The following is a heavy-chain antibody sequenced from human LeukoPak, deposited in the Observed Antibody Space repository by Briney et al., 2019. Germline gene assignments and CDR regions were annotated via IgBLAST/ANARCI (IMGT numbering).Heavy chain of an antibody. CDR1: GGSFSGYY. CDR2: INHSGTT. D-gene: IGHD3-3*01. V-gene: IGHV4-34*01. CDR3: ARGRFSWQAPSAF. Sequence: SETLSLTCAVSGGSFSGYYWTWIRQPPGKGLEWIGEINHSGTTDYDPSLKSRVTISLDISKNQLSLKLRYVTAADTALYFCARGRFSWQAPSAFWGQGTMVTVSS. J-gene: IGHJ4*02.